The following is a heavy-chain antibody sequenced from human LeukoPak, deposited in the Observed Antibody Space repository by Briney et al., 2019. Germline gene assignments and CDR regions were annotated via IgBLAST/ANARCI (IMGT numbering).Heavy chain of an antibody. CDR2: ISYDGSNK. J-gene: IGHJ6*04. CDR1: GFTFSSYA. V-gene: IGHV3-30*04. CDR3: AKYYYGSGDV. Sequence: GGSLRLSCEASGFTFSSYAMHWVRQAPGKGLEWVAVISYDGSNKYYADSVKGRFTISRDNSKNTLYLQMNSLRAEDTAVYYCAKYYYGSGDVWGKGTTVTVSS. D-gene: IGHD3-10*01.